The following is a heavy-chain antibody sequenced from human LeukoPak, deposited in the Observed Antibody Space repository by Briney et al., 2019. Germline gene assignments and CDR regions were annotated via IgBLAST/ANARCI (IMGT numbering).Heavy chain of an antibody. Sequence: GGSLRLSCAASGFTFSNAWMSWVRQVAGKGLEWVGRIKSKIDGGTTDYAAPVKGRFTISRDDSKNTLYMQMNSLKTEDTAVYYCTTGESGIVTTIRIEPDAFDIWGQGTMVTVSS. D-gene: IGHD5-12*01. CDR1: GFTFSNAW. V-gene: IGHV3-15*01. CDR3: TTGESGIVTTIRIEPDAFDI. J-gene: IGHJ3*02. CDR2: IKSKIDGGTT.